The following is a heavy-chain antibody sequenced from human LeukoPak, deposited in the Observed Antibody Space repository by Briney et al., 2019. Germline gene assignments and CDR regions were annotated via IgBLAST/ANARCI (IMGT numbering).Heavy chain of an antibody. CDR3: ARHNIKPPDY. D-gene: IGHD1-14*01. CDR1: GGSISSSSYY. Sequence: SETLSLICTVAGGSISSSSYYLRWMPQPPRKWLGWIGSIYYSGSTYYDPSLKSRVTISVDTSKNQFSLKLSSVTAADTAVYYCARHNIKPPDYWGQGTLVTVSS. CDR2: IYYSGST. J-gene: IGHJ4*02. V-gene: IGHV4-39*01.